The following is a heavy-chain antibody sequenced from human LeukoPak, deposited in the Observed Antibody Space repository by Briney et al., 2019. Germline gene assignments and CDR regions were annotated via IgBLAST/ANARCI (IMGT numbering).Heavy chain of an antibody. V-gene: IGHV3-30*03. D-gene: IGHD1-26*01. CDR1: GFTFSSFG. J-gene: IGHJ4*02. CDR3: ARDEWRAGTTTGSFDF. Sequence: GRSLRLSCAASGFTFSSFGMHWVRQAPGKGLEWVAIISYDGSNRQYADSVKGRFTIYRDNSKNTLYLQMDSLRAEDTAVYYCARDEWRAGTTTGSFDFCGQGTLVTVSS. CDR2: ISYDGSNR.